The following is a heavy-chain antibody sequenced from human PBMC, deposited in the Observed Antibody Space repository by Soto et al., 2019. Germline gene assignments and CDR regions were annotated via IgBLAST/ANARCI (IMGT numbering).Heavy chain of an antibody. D-gene: IGHD6-13*01. J-gene: IGHJ4*02. CDR2: ISESGGST. V-gene: IGHV3-23*01. Sequence: GSLRPSCAPSGFSFSDYALSWVRQAPLNVLEWVSVISESGGSTHYADSVRGRFTVSTDNSKNSLSLRMNSLRDEDTAVYFCAKRSPYSSGWYSTIFDYWGQGALVTVSS. CDR1: GFSFSDYA. CDR3: AKRSPYSSGWYSTIFDY.